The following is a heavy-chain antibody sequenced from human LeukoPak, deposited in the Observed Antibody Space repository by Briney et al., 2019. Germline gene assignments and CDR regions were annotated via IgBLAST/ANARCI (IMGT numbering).Heavy chain of an antibody. J-gene: IGHJ5*02. CDR3: ASNSPPDWFDP. CDR2: IKQDGSEK. V-gene: IGHV3-7*01. Sequence: GGSLRLSCAASGFTFSSYWMSWVRQAPGKGLEWVANIKQDGSEKYYVDSVKGRFTISRDNAKNSLYLQMNSLRAEDTAVYYCASNSPPDWFDPWGQGTLVTVSS. D-gene: IGHD2/OR15-2a*01. CDR1: GFTFSSYW.